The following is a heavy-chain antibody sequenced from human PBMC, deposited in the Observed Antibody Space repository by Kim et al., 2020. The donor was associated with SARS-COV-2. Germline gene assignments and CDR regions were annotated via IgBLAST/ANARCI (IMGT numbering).Heavy chain of an antibody. Sequence: GGSLRLSCAASGFTCRRAWMHWVRQAPGKGLVWVSRINRDGSSTSYADSVKGRFTISRDNAKNTLDLQMNSLRAEDTAVYYCARVGHLGADYWGAQLYYFDYWGQGTLVTVSS. J-gene: IGHJ4*02. CDR1: GFTCRRAW. D-gene: IGHD7-27*01. CDR2: INRDGSST. CDR3: ARVGHLGADYWGAQLYYFDY. V-gene: IGHV3-74*01.